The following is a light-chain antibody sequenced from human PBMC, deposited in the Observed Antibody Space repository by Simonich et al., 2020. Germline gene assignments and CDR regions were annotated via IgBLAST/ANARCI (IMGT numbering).Light chain of an antibody. Sequence: AIQLTQSPSSLSASVGDRVTITCRASQGISSALAWYQQKPGKAPKLLIYDASSLESGVPSRFSGSGSGTDFTRTISSLQPEDFATYYCQQYDNLPFTFGPGTKVDIK. J-gene: IGKJ3*01. CDR3: QQYDNLPFT. CDR2: DAS. V-gene: IGKV1D-13*01. CDR1: QGISSA.